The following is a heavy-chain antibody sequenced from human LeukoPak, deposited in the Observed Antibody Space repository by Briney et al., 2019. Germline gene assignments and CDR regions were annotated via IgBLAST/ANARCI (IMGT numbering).Heavy chain of an antibody. CDR2: ISGRGGWT. CDR3: AKDPDYYYMDV. CDR1: GFTFSTYS. J-gene: IGHJ6*03. Sequence: GGSLRLSCAASGFTFSTYSMNWVRLAPGKGLEWVSAISGRGGWTYYAYSVKGRFTISRGDSKNMMWLQMNSLGAEDTALYYCAKDPDYYYMDVWGKGTTVTVSS. V-gene: IGHV3-23*01.